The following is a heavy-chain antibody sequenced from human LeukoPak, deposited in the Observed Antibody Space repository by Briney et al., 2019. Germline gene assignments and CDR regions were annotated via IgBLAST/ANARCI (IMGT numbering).Heavy chain of an antibody. CDR2: ISYDGSYK. V-gene: IGHV3-30*04. CDR3: ARGGVGCSGGSCYSRHLFDY. D-gene: IGHD2-15*01. J-gene: IGHJ4*02. CDR1: GFAFGDYA. Sequence: GGSLRLSCAASGFAFGDYAMHWVRQARGKGLVGVTVISYDGSYKYYADSVKGRFTISRDNSKNTLYLQMNSLRAEDTAVYYCARGGVGCSGGSCYSRHLFDYWGQGTLVTVSS.